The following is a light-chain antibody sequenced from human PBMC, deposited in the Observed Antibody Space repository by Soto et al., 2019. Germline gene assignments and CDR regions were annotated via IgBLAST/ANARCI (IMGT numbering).Light chain of an antibody. CDR2: TNN. J-gene: IGLJ1*01. Sequence: QSVLTQPPSASGTPGQRVTISCSGSTSNIGSHSVNWFQHLPGTAPKLLINTNNQRPSGVPDRFSGYKSGTSASLVISGPQSEDEADYYCATWDDSLKGVFGTGTKVTVL. CDR1: TSNIGSHS. V-gene: IGLV1-44*01. CDR3: ATWDDSLKGV.